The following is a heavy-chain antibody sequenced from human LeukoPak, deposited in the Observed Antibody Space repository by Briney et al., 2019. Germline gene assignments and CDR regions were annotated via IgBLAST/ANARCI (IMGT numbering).Heavy chain of an antibody. CDR3: ARATVQLERPYDY. D-gene: IGHD1-1*01. Sequence: PSETLSLTCAVYGGSSSGYYWSWIRQPPGKGLEWIGEINHSGSTNYNPSLKSRVTISVDTSKNQFSLKLSSVTAADTAVYYCARATVQLERPYDYWGQGTLVTVSS. V-gene: IGHV4-34*01. J-gene: IGHJ4*02. CDR1: GGSSSGYY. CDR2: INHSGST.